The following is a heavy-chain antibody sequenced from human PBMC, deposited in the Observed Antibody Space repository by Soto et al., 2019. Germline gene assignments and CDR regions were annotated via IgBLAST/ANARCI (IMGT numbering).Heavy chain of an antibody. Sequence: SETLSLTCSVSGDSISNSRFYWSWIRHPPGEGLEWIGSIYHTGNAYYNPSLKSRVTISVDTSKNQFSLKLTSVTAADAALYYCARDFFDSSDYTTNWFDPWGQGTLVTVST. D-gene: IGHD3-22*01. J-gene: IGHJ5*02. CDR2: IYHTGNA. CDR3: ARDFFDSSDYTTNWFDP. CDR1: GDSISNSRFY. V-gene: IGHV4-39*01.